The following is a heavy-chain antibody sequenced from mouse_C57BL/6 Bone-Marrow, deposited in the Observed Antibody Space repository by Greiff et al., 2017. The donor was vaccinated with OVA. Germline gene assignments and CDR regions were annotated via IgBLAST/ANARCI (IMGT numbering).Heavy chain of an antibody. Sequence: VQLKQSGAELVRPGASVKLSCTASGFNIKDDYMHWVKQRPEQGLEWIGWIDPENGGTEYASKFTGQATITADTSSNTAYLKFSSLTSKDTAVYYLTSYCNIDYWGQGTTLTVSS. CDR3: TSYCNIDY. D-gene: IGHD2-1*01. CDR2: IDPENGGT. V-gene: IGHV14-4*01. J-gene: IGHJ2*01. CDR1: GFNIKDDY.